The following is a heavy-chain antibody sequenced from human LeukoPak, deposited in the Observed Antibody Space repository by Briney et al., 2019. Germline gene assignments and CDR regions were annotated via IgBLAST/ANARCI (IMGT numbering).Heavy chain of an antibody. CDR3: AQGLLTLDYFEY. CDR2: INAGNGKT. V-gene: IGHV1-3*01. D-gene: IGHD4/OR15-4a*01. J-gene: IGHJ4*02. CDR1: GYTFTSYA. Sequence: ASVKVSCKASGYTFTSYAMYWVRQAPGQSLEWMGWINAGNGKTYYSQTFQGRLTITRDTSANTAYMELSSLRSEDTALYYCAQGLLTLDYFEYWGQGTLVTVSS.